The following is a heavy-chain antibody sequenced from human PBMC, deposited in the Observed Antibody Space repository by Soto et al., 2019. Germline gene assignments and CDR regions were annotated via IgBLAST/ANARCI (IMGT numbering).Heavy chain of an antibody. CDR1: GGSISSSNW. CDR2: IYHSGST. D-gene: IGHD2-2*01. V-gene: IGHV4-4*02. J-gene: IGHJ6*02. CDR3: ASVRDDQLLLPYCYYGMDV. Sequence: QVQLQESGPGLVKPSGTLSLTCAVSGGSISSSNWWSWVRQPPGKGLEWIGEIYHSGSTNYNPSRKSRVTISVDKSKNQFALKLSSVTAADTAVYYCASVRDDQLLLPYCYYGMDVWGQGTTVTVSS.